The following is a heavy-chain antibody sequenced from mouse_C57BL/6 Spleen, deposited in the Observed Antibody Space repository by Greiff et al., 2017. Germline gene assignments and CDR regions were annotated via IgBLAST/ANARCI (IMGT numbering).Heavy chain of an antibody. J-gene: IGHJ2*01. CDR2: INPSNGGT. V-gene: IGHV1-53*01. D-gene: IGHD1-1*01. Sequence: QVQLQQPGTELVKPGASVKLSCKASGYTFTSYWMHWVKQRPGQGLEWIGNINPSNGGTNYNEKFKSKATLTVDKSSSTAYMQLSSLTSEDSAVYYCARDGNLGGSRYERYYCDYWGQGTTLTVSS. CDR3: ARDGNLGGSRYERYYCDY. CDR1: GYTFTSYW.